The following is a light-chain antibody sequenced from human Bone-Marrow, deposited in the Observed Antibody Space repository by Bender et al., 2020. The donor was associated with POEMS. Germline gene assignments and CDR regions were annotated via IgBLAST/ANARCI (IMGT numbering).Light chain of an antibody. V-gene: IGLV1-44*01. J-gene: IGLJ3*02. Sequence: QSVLTQPPSASGTPGQRVTISCSGSSSNIGTNPVNWYQQLPGTAPKLLIYINNQRPSGVPDRFSGSKSGTSASLASRGRQAEDEADYYCAAWEDSLNGWVFGGGTKLTVL. CDR3: AAWEDSLNGWV. CDR2: INN. CDR1: SSNIGTNP.